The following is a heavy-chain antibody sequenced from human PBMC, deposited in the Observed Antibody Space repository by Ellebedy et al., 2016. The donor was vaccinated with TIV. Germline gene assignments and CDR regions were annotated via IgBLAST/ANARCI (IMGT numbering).Heavy chain of an antibody. J-gene: IGHJ4*02. V-gene: IGHV3-7*03. CDR2: IKPDGSET. CDR3: AKDYR. D-gene: IGHD3-16*02. Sequence: PGGSLRLSCAASGFGFSSYWMSWVRHLPGKGLEWVANIKPDGSETKYVDSVRGRFTISRDNANNPLYLQMTSLRAEDTAVYFCAKDYRWGQGILVTVSS. CDR1: GFGFSSYW.